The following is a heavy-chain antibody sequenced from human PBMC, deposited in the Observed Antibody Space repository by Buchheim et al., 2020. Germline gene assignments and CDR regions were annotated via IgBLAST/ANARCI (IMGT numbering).Heavy chain of an antibody. CDR2: ISWDGGST. J-gene: IGHJ6*02. D-gene: IGHD3-10*01. Sequence: EVQLVESGGVVVQPGGSLRLSCAASGFTFDDYAMHWVRQAPGKGLEWVSLISWDGGSTYYADSVKGRFTISRDNSKNSLYLQMNSLRAEDTALYYCAKGLWLGGYYYYYGMDVWGQGTT. V-gene: IGHV3-43D*03. CDR3: AKGLWLGGYYYYYGMDV. CDR1: GFTFDDYA.